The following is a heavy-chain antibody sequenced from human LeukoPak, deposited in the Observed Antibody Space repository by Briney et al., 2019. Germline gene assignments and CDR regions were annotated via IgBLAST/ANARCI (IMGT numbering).Heavy chain of an antibody. Sequence: GGSLRLSCAASGFTLSSYAMHWVRQAPGKGLEWVAVISYDGSNKYYADSVKGRFTISRDNPKNTLYLQMNSLRAEDTAVYYCARSPSYYDSSGYVFDYWGQGTLVTVSS. CDR2: ISYDGSNK. J-gene: IGHJ4*02. V-gene: IGHV3-30-3*01. CDR3: ARSPSYYDSSGYVFDY. D-gene: IGHD3-22*01. CDR1: GFTLSSYA.